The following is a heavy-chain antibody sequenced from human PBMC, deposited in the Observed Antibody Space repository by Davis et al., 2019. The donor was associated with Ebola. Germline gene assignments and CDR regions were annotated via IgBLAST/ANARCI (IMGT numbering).Heavy chain of an antibody. D-gene: IGHD6-25*01. V-gene: IGHV3-30*04. CDR3: ARGSSQSHGHRGCMEV. CDR1: GFTFSSYA. Sequence: GESLKISCAASGFTFSSYAMHWVRQAPGSRPEWLAVISFDGDNTHHADSVKGRFTISRDNSKNTLYLQMSSLRVDDTAVYYCARGSSQSHGHRGCMEVWGQGTTVTVSS. J-gene: IGHJ6*02. CDR2: ISFDGDNT.